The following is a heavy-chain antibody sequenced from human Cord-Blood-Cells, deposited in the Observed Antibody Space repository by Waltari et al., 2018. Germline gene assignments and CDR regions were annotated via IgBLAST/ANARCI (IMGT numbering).Heavy chain of an antibody. CDR1: GYTLTDFS. CDR2: FDPEDGET. J-gene: IGHJ4*02. CDR3: ATVPRFGGVIVMPYFDY. D-gene: IGHD3-16*02. V-gene: IGHV1-24*01. Sequence: QVQLVQSGAEVKKPGASVKVSCTVSGYTLTDFSMHWVRQAPGKGLEWMGGFDPEDGETIYAQKFQGRVTMTEDTSTDTAYMELSSLRSEDTAVYYCATVPRFGGVIVMPYFDYWGQGTLVTVSS.